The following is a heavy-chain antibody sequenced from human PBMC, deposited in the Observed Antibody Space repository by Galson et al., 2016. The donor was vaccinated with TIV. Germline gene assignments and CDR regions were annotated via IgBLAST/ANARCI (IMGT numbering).Heavy chain of an antibody. J-gene: IGHJ4*02. CDR2: INVGNGDR. CDR3: ARDRGGSGDFDY. Sequence: SVKVSCKASGYILASHVMHWVRQAPGQRPEWMGWINVGNGDRKYSQRLQGRVTLSGDTSANTAFMELSGLRFEDTATYYCARDRGGSGDFDYWGQGTLVTVSS. CDR1: GYILASHV. V-gene: IGHV1-3*01. D-gene: IGHD3-16*01.